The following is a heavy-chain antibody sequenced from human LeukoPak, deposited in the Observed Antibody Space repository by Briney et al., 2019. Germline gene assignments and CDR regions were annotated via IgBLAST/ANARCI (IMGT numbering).Heavy chain of an antibody. J-gene: IGHJ5*02. V-gene: IGHV4-61*02. CDR1: GGSISSGSYN. CDR2: IYTSGRT. D-gene: IGHD2-2*01. CDR3: ARRAGYCSSTSCYGGGWFDP. Sequence: SQTLSLTCTVSGGSISSGSYNWIWLRQPDGQGLEWIGRIYTSGRTNYNHSLKSRVTISIDKSKNQVSLTLSSVTAAGTAVYYCARRAGYCSSTSCYGGGWFDPWGQGTLVTVSS.